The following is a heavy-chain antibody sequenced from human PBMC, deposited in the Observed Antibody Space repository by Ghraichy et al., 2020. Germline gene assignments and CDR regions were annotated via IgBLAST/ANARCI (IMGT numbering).Heavy chain of an antibody. CDR2: IYSSGST. CDR1: GGSISDYY. J-gene: IGHJ3*02. D-gene: IGHD3-22*01. CDR3: ARGDRSDFQLGAFDI. Sequence: ESLNISCSVSGGSISDYYWSWIRQPAGKGLEWIGRIYSSGSTRYNPSLKSRVTMSVDTSKNKFSLTLSSVTAADTAVYFCARGDRSDFQLGAFDIWGRGTMVTVSS. V-gene: IGHV4-4*07.